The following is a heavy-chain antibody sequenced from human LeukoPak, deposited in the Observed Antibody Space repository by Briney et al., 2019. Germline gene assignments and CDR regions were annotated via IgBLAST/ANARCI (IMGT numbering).Heavy chain of an antibody. CDR1: GGSISSHY. J-gene: IGHJ6*02. D-gene: IGHD2-2*01. CDR2: ISYSGYT. V-gene: IGHV4-59*11. CDR3: ARDWVVVQPYIMDV. Sequence: SETLSLICTVSGGSISSHYWSWIRQPPGRGLEWIGYISYSGYTNYNPSLKSRVTISLDTSKNQFSLKLSSVTAADTAVYYCARDWVVVQPYIMDVWGQGTTATVSS.